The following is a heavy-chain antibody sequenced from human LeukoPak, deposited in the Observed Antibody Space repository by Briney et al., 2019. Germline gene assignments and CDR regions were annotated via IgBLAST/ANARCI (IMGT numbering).Heavy chain of an antibody. CDR2: INPNSGGT. V-gene: IGHV1-2*02. D-gene: IGHD6-13*01. J-gene: IGHJ4*02. CDR1: GYTFTGYY. CDR3: ARDLGSSWSNFDY. Sequence: ASVKVSCKASGYTFTGYYVHWVRQAPGQGLEWMGWINPNSGGTNYAQKFQGRVTMTRDTSISTAYMELSRLRSDDTAVYYCARDLGSSWSNFDYWGQGTLVTVSS.